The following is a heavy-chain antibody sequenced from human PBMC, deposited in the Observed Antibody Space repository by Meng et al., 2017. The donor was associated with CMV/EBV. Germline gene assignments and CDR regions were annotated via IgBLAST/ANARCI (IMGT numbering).Heavy chain of an antibody. Sequence: SETLSLTCAVYGGSFSGYYWSWIRQPPGKGLEWIGEINHSGSTNYNPSLKSRVTISVDTSKNQLSLKLSSVTAADTAVYYCARSRYCSSTSCYRGNYYYYGMDVWGQGTTVTVSS. CDR3: ARSRYCSSTSCYRGNYYYYGMDV. J-gene: IGHJ6*02. CDR1: GGSFSGYY. CDR2: INHSGST. V-gene: IGHV4-34*01. D-gene: IGHD2-2*02.